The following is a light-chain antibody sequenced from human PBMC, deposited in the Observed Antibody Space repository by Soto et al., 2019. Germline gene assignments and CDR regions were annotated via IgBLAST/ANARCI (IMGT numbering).Light chain of an antibody. CDR2: EVS. CDR1: ISDIGDYDY. V-gene: IGLV2-14*01. CDR3: NSYATGNTRV. Sequence: QSVLTQPPSSCVSPVQSVTSSFTVSISDIGDYDYVSWYQQHPGKAPKVLISEVSNRPSGVSNRFSGSKSGNTASLTISGLQAEDEADYYCNSYATGNTRVFGTGTKVNV. J-gene: IGLJ1*01.